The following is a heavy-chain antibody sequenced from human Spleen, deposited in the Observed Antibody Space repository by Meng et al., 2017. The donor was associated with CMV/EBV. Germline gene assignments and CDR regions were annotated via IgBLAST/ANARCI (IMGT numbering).Heavy chain of an antibody. CDR3: ARDGGGSGWTNYYYYGMDV. Sequence: GGSLRLSCAASGFTFSTYAMNWVRQAPGKGLEWVSGISGSGDSTYYTDSVKGRFTISRDNSQNTLYLHMSSLRAEDTAVYYCARDGGGSGWTNYYYYGMDVWGQGTTVTVSS. CDR2: ISGSGDST. D-gene: IGHD6-19*01. J-gene: IGHJ6*02. V-gene: IGHV3-23*01. CDR1: GFTFSTYA.